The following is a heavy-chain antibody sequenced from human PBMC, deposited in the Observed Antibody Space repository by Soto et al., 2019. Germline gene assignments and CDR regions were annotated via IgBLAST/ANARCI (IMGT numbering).Heavy chain of an antibody. D-gene: IGHD2-15*01. V-gene: IGHV4-34*01. CDR1: GGSFSGYY. Sequence: SETLSLTCAVYGGSFSGYYWSWIRQPPGKGLEWIGEINHSGSTNYNPSLKSRVTISVDTSKNQFPLKLSSVTAADTAVYYCARGYCSGGSCSPSGMDVWGQGTTVTSP. CDR2: INHSGST. CDR3: ARGYCSGGSCSPSGMDV. J-gene: IGHJ6*02.